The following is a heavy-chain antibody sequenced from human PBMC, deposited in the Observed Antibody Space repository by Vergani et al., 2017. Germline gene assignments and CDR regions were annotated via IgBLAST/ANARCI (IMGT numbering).Heavy chain of an antibody. D-gene: IGHD2-15*01. CDR2: IHTGGST. V-gene: IGHV4-30-4*08. Sequence: QVQLQESGPGVVKPSQTLSLTCAVSGGSISSGDHCWTWIRQRPGKGLEWIGYIHTGGSTDLNPSFKSRVSISVDTSKSQFSLKLNSVTVADTAVYYCARSRQYCTSGSCPAIWGQGTLVTVSS. J-gene: IGHJ4*02. CDR1: GGSISSGDHC. CDR3: ARSRQYCTSGSCPAI.